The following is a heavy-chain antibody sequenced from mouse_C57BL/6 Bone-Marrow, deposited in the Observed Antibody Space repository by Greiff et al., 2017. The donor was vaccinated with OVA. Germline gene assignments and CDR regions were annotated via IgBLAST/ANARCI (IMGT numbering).Heavy chain of an antibody. J-gene: IGHJ2*01. CDR2: IHPNSGST. CDR1: GYTFTSYW. CDR3: ARYRDGYSDFDY. D-gene: IGHD2-3*01. V-gene: IGHV1-64*01. Sequence: VQLQQSGAKLVKPGASVKLSCKASGYTFTSYWMHWVKQRPGQGLEWIGMIHPNSGSTNYNEKFKSKATLTVDKSSSTAYMQLSSLTSEDSAVYYCARYRDGYSDFDYWGQGTTLTVSS.